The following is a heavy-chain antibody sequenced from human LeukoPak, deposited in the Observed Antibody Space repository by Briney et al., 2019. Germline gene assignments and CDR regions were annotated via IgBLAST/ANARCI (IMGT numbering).Heavy chain of an antibody. J-gene: IGHJ5*02. Sequence: SETLSLTCTVSGNSFGDYYWSWIRQPAGKGLEWIGRIYTSGSTTYNPSLKSRVTMSVDTSKSQFSLNLMSVTAADTAVYYCTRTTEDCSRTSCYQYWFDPWGQGTLVTVSS. D-gene: IGHD2-2*01. V-gene: IGHV4-4*07. CDR2: IYTSGST. CDR1: GNSFGDYY. CDR3: TRTTEDCSRTSCYQYWFDP.